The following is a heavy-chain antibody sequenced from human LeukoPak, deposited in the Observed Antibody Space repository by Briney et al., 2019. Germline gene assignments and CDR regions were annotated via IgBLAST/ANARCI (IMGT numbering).Heavy chain of an antibody. Sequence: ASVKVSXKASGGTFSSYAISWVRQAPGQGPEWMGGIIPIFGTANYAQKFQGRVTITTDESTSTAYMELSSLRSEDTAVYYCARGARGPGGHYYDYVWGSYRYHYFDYWGQGTLVTVSS. CDR2: IIPIFGTA. J-gene: IGHJ4*02. D-gene: IGHD3-16*02. CDR3: ARGARGPGGHYYDYVWGSYRYHYFDY. V-gene: IGHV1-69*05. CDR1: GGTFSSYA.